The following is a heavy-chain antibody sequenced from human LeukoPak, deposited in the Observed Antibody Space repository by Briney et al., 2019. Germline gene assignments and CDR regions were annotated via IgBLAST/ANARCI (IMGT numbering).Heavy chain of an antibody. CDR2: MYYSGST. Sequence: SETLSLTCTVSGGSISSYYWSWIRQPPGKGLEWIGYMYYSGSTNYNPSLKSRVTISVDTSKNQFSLKLSSVTAADTAVYYCARCPPAVDSSGYYSFFDYWGQGTLVTVSS. J-gene: IGHJ4*02. V-gene: IGHV4-59*01. CDR1: GGSISSYY. D-gene: IGHD3-22*01. CDR3: ARCPPAVDSSGYYSFFDY.